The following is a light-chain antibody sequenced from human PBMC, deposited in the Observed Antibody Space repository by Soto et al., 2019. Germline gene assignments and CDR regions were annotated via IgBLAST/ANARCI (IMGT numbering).Light chain of an antibody. CDR1: SSDVVGYDY. CDR2: EVT. CDR3: SSYTGGNPSYV. V-gene: IGLV2-8*01. J-gene: IGLJ1*01. Sequence: LTQPPSASGSPGQSVTISCTGTSSDVVGYDYVSWYQQHPGKAPKLMIYEVTIRPSGVSDRFSGSKSGNTASLTVSGLQAEDEADYYCSSYTGGNPSYVFGTGTKVTVL.